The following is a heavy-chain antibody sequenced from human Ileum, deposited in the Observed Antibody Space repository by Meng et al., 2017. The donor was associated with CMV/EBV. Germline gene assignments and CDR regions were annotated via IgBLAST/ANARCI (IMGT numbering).Heavy chain of an antibody. CDR3: AKGDFRIVGATFGIDY. J-gene: IGHJ4*02. CDR1: FAFSSYA. Sequence: FAFSSYARRWVRQAPGKGLEWVAVISYDGSNKYYADSVKGRFTISRDNSKNTLYLQMNSLRAEDTAVYYCAKGDFRIVGATFGIDYWGQGTLVTVSS. D-gene: IGHD1-26*01. CDR2: ISYDGSNK. V-gene: IGHV3-30*04.